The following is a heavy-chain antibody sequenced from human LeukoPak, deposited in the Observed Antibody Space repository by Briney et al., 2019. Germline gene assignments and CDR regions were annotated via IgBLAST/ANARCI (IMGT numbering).Heavy chain of an antibody. CDR3: AGEGIMITFGGVIVPLPFDY. CDR1: GFTFSSYS. V-gene: IGHV3-21*01. D-gene: IGHD3-16*02. J-gene: IGHJ4*02. Sequence: GSLRLSCAASGFTFSSYSMNWVRQAPGKGLEWVSSISSSSSYIYYADSVKGRFTISRDNAKNSLYLQMNSLRAEDTAVYYCAGEGIMITFGGVIVPLPFDYWGQGTLVTVSS. CDR2: ISSSSSYI.